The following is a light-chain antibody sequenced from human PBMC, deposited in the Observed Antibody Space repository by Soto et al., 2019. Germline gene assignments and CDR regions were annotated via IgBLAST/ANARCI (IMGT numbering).Light chain of an antibody. CDR1: QSVSSY. CDR3: QQYNNWPPFT. J-gene: IGKJ2*01. V-gene: IGKV3-11*01. CDR2: DAS. Sequence: EIVLTQSPATLSLSPGERATLSCRASQSVSSYLAWYQQKPGQAPRLLIYDASNRATGIPARFSGSGSGTEFTLTISSLQSEDFPVYYCQQYNNWPPFTFRQGTKLEIK.